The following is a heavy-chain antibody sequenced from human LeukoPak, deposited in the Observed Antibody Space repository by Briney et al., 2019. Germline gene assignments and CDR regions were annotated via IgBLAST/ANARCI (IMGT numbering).Heavy chain of an antibody. CDR3: ARDGSGSYYDRGWFDP. CDR1: AYTFTSYN. CDR2: MNPNSGNT. D-gene: IGHD3-10*01. V-gene: IGHV1-8*01. J-gene: IGHJ5*02. Sequence: GASVKVSCKASAYTFTSYNINWVRQATGQGLEWMGWMNPNSGNTGYAQKFQGRVTMTRNTSISTAYMELSSLTSEDTAVYYCARDGSGSYYDRGWFDPWGQGTLVTVSP.